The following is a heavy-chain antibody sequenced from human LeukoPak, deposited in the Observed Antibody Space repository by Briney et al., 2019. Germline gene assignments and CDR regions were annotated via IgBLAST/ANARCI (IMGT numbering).Heavy chain of an antibody. V-gene: IGHV1-2*02. CDR1: GYTFTGYY. CDR2: INPNSGGT. J-gene: IGHJ6*03. D-gene: IGHD6-19*01. Sequence: GASVNVSCQASGYTFTGYYMHGVRQAPGQGREGMGWINPNSGGTNYAQKFQGRVTMTRDTSISTAYMELSRLKSDDTAIYYCARDGWYISYMDVWGKGTTVTVSS. CDR3: ARDGWYISYMDV.